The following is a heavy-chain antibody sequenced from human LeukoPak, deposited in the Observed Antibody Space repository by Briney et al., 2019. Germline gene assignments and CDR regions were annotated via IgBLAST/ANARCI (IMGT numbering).Heavy chain of an antibody. V-gene: IGHV4-34*01. D-gene: IGHD6-19*01. J-gene: IGHJ5*02. CDR3: ARSQWLVPCWFDP. CDR1: GGSFSGYY. CDR2: INHSGST. Sequence: SETLSLTCAVYGGSFSGYYWSWIRQPPGKGLEWIGEINHSGSTNYSPSLKSRVTISVDTSKNQFSLKLSSVTAADTAIYYCARSQWLVPCWFDPWGQGTLVTVSS.